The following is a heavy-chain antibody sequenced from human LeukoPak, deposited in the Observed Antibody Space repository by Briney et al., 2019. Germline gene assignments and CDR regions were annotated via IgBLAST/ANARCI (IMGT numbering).Heavy chain of an antibody. CDR3: AREGPAMVRGVPRYYFDY. V-gene: IGHV4-59*01. Sequence: SETLSLTCTVSGGSISSYYWSWIRQPPGEGLEWIGYIYYSGSTNYNPSLKSRVTISVDTSKNQFSLKLSSVTAADTAVYYCAREGPAMVRGVPRYYFDYWGQGTLVTVSS. D-gene: IGHD3-10*01. CDR1: GGSISSYY. CDR2: IYYSGST. J-gene: IGHJ4*02.